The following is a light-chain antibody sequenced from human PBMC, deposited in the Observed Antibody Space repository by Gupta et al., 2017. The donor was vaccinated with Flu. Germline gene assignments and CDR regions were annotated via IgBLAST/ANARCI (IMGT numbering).Light chain of an antibody. V-gene: IGLV1-40*01. CDR3: QSYDNNERGPV. Sequence: QAVLAQPPSVSGAPGQKVIISCTGTTPNIGAGFDVNWYQQVLGKAPQLLIVGGSNRPPGVPDRFSGSKAGASASRVIAGLRAEDEARDYCQSYDNNERGPVFGEGTKLTVL. CDR1: TPNIGAGFD. J-gene: IGLJ2*01. CDR2: GGS.